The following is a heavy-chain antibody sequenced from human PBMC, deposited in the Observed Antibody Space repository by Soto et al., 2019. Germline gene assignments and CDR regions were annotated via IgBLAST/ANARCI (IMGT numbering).Heavy chain of an antibody. CDR2: IYYSGST. Sequence: SETLSLTXTVSGGSISSSSYYWGWIRQPPGKGLEWIGSIYYSGSTYYNPSLKSRVTISVDTSKNQFSLKLSSVTAADTAVYYCARIGSGCSGGSCYPDAFDIWGQGTMVTVSS. J-gene: IGHJ3*02. V-gene: IGHV4-39*01. CDR3: ARIGSGCSGGSCYPDAFDI. CDR1: GGSISSSSYY. D-gene: IGHD2-15*01.